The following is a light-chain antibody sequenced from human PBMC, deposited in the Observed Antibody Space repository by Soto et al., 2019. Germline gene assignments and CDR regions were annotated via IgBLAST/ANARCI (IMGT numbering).Light chain of an antibody. CDR3: QQYGSPYT. CDR2: GAS. V-gene: IGKV3-20*01. J-gene: IGKJ2*01. CDR1: QSVSSRY. Sequence: EIVLTQSPGTLALSPGERATLSCRASQSVSSRYLAWYQQKPGQAPRLLIYGASSRATGIPDRFSGSGSGTDFPLTISRLEPEDFAVYYCQQYGSPYTFGQGTKLEIK.